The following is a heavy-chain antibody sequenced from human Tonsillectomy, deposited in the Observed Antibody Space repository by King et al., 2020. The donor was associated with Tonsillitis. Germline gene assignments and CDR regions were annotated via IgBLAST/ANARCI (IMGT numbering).Heavy chain of an antibody. CDR1: GFTFDEHA. J-gene: IGHJ2*01. CDR3: AKVLVPYCSSSGCYGYFDL. D-gene: IGHD2-2*01. Sequence: VQLVESGGGLVQPGRSLRLSCAASGFTFDEHAMHWVRQAPGKGLEWVSGINWNSGSVVYADSVKGRFTISRDNAKNSLYLQMNSLRAEDTALYYCAKVLVPYCSSSGCYGYFDLWGRGTPVTVSS. V-gene: IGHV3-9*01. CDR2: INWNSGSV.